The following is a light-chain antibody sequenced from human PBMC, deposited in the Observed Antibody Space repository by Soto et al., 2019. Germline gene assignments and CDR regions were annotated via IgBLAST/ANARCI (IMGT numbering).Light chain of an antibody. CDR1: SSNTGAGYD. J-gene: IGLJ1*01. V-gene: IGLV1-40*01. CDR3: QSYDSSLSGYV. Sequence: QSVLTQPPSVSGAPGQRVTISCTGSSSNTGAGYDVQWYQQLPGTAPKRLIYGNSNRPSGVPDRFSGSKSGTSASLAITGLQAEDEADHYCQSYDSSLSGYVFGTGTKLTVL. CDR2: GNS.